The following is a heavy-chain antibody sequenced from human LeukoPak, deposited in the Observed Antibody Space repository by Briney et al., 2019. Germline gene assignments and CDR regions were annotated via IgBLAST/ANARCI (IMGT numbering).Heavy chain of an antibody. Sequence: GASVKVSCKASGYTFTGYYMHWVRHAPGQGLEWMGRINPNSGGTNYAQKFQGRVTMTRDTSISTAYMELSRLRSDDTAVYYCARDRVDSSGSYAFDIWGQGTMVTVSS. J-gene: IGHJ3*02. V-gene: IGHV1-2*06. CDR3: ARDRVDSSGSYAFDI. CDR1: GYTFTGYY. CDR2: INPNSGGT. D-gene: IGHD3-22*01.